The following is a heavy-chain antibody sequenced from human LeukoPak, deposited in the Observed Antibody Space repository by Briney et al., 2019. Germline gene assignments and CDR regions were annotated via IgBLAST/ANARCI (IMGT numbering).Heavy chain of an antibody. Sequence: GTSLRLSRAASGFTFSISAMHWVRQAPGKGLEWVAVISFDGSNKYYADSVKGRFTVSRDNSKSTLFLRMSTLRAEDTAVYYCATLTGTTGSDDYWGQGTLVTVSS. D-gene: IGHD1-20*01. CDR3: ATLTGTTGSDDY. V-gene: IGHV3-30*04. CDR1: GFTFSISA. J-gene: IGHJ4*02. CDR2: ISFDGSNK.